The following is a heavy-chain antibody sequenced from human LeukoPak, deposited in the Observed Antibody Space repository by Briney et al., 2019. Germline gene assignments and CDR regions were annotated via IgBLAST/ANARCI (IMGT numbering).Heavy chain of an antibody. CDR3: VRQSRIFGVTRPGYMDV. D-gene: IGHD3-3*01. CDR1: GGSINTNTFF. Sequence: SESLSLTCGVSGGSINTNTFFWGWIRQPPGKGLEWIGNVFYSGNTMYNPSLKSRVTMSIDTSKSQFSLSLSSVTAADTAMYWCVRQSRIFGVTRPGYMDVWGKGIMVSVS. V-gene: IGHV4-39*01. CDR2: VFYSGNT. J-gene: IGHJ6*03.